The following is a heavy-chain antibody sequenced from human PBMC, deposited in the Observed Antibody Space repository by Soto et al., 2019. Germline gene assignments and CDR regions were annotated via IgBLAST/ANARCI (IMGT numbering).Heavy chain of an antibody. D-gene: IGHD3-10*01. J-gene: IGHJ4*02. CDR2: IYNSVNT. CDR1: GDSISNGYYT. Sequence: QVQLQESGPGLVEPSQTLSLTCTVSGDSISNGYYTWSWIRQPPGKDLECIGHIYNSVNTYSNPSLKSRVTIAADTSKNQFSLKRSSVTAADPAVYYCARGPSGDKVDYWRQGTLVTFSS. V-gene: IGHV4-30-4*01. CDR3: ARGPSGDKVDY.